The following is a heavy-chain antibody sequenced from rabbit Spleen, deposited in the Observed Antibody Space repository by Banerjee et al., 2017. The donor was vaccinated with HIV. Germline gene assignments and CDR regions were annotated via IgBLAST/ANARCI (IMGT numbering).Heavy chain of an antibody. CDR2: IDTNDGDT. CDR1: GFSFSSNW. V-gene: IGHV1S45*01. D-gene: IGHD1-1*01. J-gene: IGHJ2*01. Sequence: QEQLVESGGGLVQPTGSLTLTCKASGFSFSSNWICWVRQAPGKGLEWIACIDTNDGDTDYANWPKGRFTISKTSSTTVTLQMTSLTAADTATYFCARNYVNAFDPWGQGTLVTVS. CDR3: ARNYVNAFDP.